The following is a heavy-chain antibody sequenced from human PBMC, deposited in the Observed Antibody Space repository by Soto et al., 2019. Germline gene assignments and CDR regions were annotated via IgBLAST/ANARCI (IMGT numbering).Heavy chain of an antibody. CDR1: GFTFSSYA. D-gene: IGHD3-16*01. J-gene: IGHJ4*02. CDR3: ATAQRGSSANFDY. CDR2: ISGSGGST. V-gene: IGHV3-23*01. Sequence: EVQLLESGGGLVQPGGSLRLSCAASGFTFSSYAMSWVRQAPGKGLEWVSAISGSGGSTYYADSVKGRFTITRDNSKNTLYLQMNSLRAEDTAVYYCATAQRGSSANFDYWGQGTLVTVSS.